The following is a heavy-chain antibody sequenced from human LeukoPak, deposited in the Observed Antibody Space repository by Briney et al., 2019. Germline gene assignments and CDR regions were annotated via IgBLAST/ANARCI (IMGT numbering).Heavy chain of an antibody. V-gene: IGHV3-30*04. D-gene: IGHD5-18*01. CDR2: ISYDGSNK. CDR3: ARWGYVDTAMVVFDY. CDR1: GFTFSSYA. J-gene: IGHJ4*02. Sequence: PGWSLRLSCAASGFTFSSYAMHWVRQAPGKGLEWVAVISYDGSNKYYADSVKGRFTISRDNSKNTLYLQMNSLRAEDTAVYYCARWGYVDTAMVVFDYWGQGTLVTVSS.